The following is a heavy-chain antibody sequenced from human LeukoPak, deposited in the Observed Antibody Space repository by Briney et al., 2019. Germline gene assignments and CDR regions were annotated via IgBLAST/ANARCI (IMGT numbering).Heavy chain of an antibody. CDR2: IDPSDSYT. J-gene: IGHJ4*02. CDR1: GYSFTSYW. D-gene: IGHD5-12*01. V-gene: IGHV5-10-1*01. CDR3: TRHLGYSGYDTDY. Sequence: GESLKISCKGSGYSFTSYWISWVRQMPGKGLEWMGRIDPSDSYTNYSPSFQGHVTISADKSISTAYLQWSSLKASDTAMYYCTRHLGYSGYDTDYWGQGTLSPSPQ.